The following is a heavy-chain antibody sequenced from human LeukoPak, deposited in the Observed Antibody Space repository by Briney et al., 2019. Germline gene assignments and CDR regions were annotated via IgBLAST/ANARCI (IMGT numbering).Heavy chain of an antibody. J-gene: IGHJ4*02. D-gene: IGHD3-16*02. V-gene: IGHV4-61*02. CDR3: ARARVIRASFDD. Sequence: PSETLSLTCTVSGGSITFGSYYWNWIRQPAGKGLEWIGRIYTSGRTFYNPSLKSRVTISMDTSMNQFSLRLNSVTAADTAVYYSARARVIRASFDDWGQGALVTVSS. CDR1: GGSITFGSYY. CDR2: IYTSGRT.